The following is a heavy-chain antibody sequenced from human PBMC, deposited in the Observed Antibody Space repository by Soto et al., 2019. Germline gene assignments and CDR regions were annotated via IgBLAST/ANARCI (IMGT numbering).Heavy chain of an antibody. D-gene: IGHD6-6*01. V-gene: IGHV3-73*01. CDR3: TRLHYSSSSREWYFDY. CDR2: IRSKANSYAT. Sequence: LRLSCAASGFTFSGSAMHWVRQASGKGLEWVGRIRSKANSYATAYAASVKGRFTISRDDSKNTAYLQMNSLKTEDTAVYYCTRLHYSSSSREWYFDYWGQGTLVTVSS. J-gene: IGHJ4*02. CDR1: GFTFSGSA.